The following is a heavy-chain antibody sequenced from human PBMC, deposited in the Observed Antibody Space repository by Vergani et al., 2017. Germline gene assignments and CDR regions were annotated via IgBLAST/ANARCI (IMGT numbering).Heavy chain of an antibody. Sequence: ITLKESGPTLVKPTQTLTLTCTFSGFSLSTSGVGVGWIRQPPGKALEWLALSYWDDDKRYSPSLKSRLTITKDTSKNQVVLTMTNMDPVDTATYYCAHSYYDFWSGYSDYWGQGTLVTVSS. J-gene: IGHJ4*02. V-gene: IGHV2-5*02. CDR1: GFSLSTSGVG. CDR3: AHSYYDFWSGYSDY. D-gene: IGHD3-3*01. CDR2: SYWDDDK.